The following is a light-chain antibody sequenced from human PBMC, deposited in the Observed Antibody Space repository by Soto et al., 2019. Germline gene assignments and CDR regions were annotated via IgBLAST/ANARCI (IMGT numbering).Light chain of an antibody. CDR2: DAS. CDR3: QQYNSYSFT. J-gene: IGKJ2*01. Sequence: DVPMTQSPSTLSASVGDRVTITCRASQSISSWLAWYQQKPGKAPKLLIYDASSLESGVPSRFIGSGSGPEFTLTISSLQPDDFATYYCQQYNSYSFTFGQGTKLEIK. CDR1: QSISSW. V-gene: IGKV1-5*01.